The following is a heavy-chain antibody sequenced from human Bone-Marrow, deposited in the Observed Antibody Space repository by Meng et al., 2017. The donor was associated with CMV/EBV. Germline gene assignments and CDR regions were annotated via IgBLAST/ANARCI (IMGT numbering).Heavy chain of an antibody. CDR1: GFTFSDYY. V-gene: IGHV3-7*01. J-gene: IGHJ4*02. Sequence: GESLKISCAASGFTFSDYYMTWVRQSPGKGLEFVANIKHDGSETEYGDSIQGRFFISRDNGRNSLSLLLTSLTVEDTAVYFCARDSADGFDYWGRGTLVTVSS. CDR2: IKHDGSET. D-gene: IGHD3-10*01. CDR3: ARDSADGFDY.